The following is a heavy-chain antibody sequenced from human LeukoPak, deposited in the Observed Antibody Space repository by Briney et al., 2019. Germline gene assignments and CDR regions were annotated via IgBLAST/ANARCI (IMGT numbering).Heavy chain of an antibody. CDR1: GFTFSSYA. CDR3: ARGGYCSGGSCYENWFDP. J-gene: IGHJ5*02. D-gene: IGHD2-15*01. V-gene: IGHV3-30*04. CDR2: ISYDGSNK. Sequence: GGSLRLSCAASGFTFSSYAMHWVRQAPGKGLEWVAVISYDGSNKYYADSVKGRFTISRDNAKNSLYLQMNSLRAEDTALYYCARGGYCSGGSCYENWFDPWGQGTLVTVSS.